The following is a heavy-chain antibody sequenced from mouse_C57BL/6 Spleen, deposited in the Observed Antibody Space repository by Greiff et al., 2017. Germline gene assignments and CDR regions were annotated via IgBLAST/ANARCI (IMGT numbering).Heavy chain of an antibody. D-gene: IGHD2-5*01. CDR3: ARDTPSNYYAMDY. CDR1: GFTFSDFY. Sequence: EVKLVESGGGLVQSGRSLRLSCATSGFTFSDFYMEWVRQAPGKGLEWIAASRNKANDYTTEYSASVKGRFIVSRDTSQSILYLQMNALRAEDTAIYYYARDTPSNYYAMDYWGQGTSVTVSS. V-gene: IGHV7-1*01. CDR2: SRNKANDYTT. J-gene: IGHJ4*01.